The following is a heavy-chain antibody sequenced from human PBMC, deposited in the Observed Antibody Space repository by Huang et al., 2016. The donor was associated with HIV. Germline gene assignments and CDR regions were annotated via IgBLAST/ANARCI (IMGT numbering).Heavy chain of an antibody. CDR2: IKQDESEK. CDR1: TFTFGAYW. V-gene: IGHV3-7*01. D-gene: IGHD2-8*01. CDR3: ATKTAGMDI. Sequence: VESGGRSVQPGGSIKLSCVGSTFTFGAYWMSWVRQPPGKGLEWVANIKQDESEKYYVDSVKCRFNISRDNARKVLFLEMDDLRVEDTAIYFCATKTAGMDIWGQGTTVTVSS. J-gene: IGHJ6*02.